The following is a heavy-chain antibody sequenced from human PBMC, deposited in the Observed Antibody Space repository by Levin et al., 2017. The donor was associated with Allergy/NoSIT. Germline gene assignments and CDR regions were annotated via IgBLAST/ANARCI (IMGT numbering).Heavy chain of an antibody. Sequence: GSLRLSCAVYGGSFSGYYWSWIRQPPGKGLEWIGEINHSGSTNYNPSLKSRVTISVDTSKNQFSLKLSSETAADTAVYYCARGEMGATFDIWGQGTMVTVSS. CDR1: GGSFSGYY. V-gene: IGHV4-34*01. J-gene: IGHJ3*02. CDR3: ARGEMGATFDI. CDR2: INHSGST. D-gene: IGHD1-26*01.